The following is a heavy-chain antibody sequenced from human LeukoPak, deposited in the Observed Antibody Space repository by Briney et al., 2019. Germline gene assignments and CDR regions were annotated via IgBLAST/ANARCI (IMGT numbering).Heavy chain of an antibody. V-gene: IGHV4-59*01. J-gene: IGHJ4*02. CDR1: GGSISSYY. D-gene: IGHD6-19*01. Sequence: SETLSLTCTVSGGSISSYYWSWIRQPPGKGLEWTGYIYYSGSTNYNPSLKSRVTISVDTSKNQFSLKLSSVTAADTAGYYCARYNSGWRYFDYWGQGTLVTVSS. CDR2: IYYSGST. CDR3: ARYNSGWRYFDY.